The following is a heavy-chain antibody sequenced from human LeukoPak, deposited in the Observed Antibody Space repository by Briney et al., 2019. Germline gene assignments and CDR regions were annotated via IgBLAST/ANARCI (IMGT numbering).Heavy chain of an antibody. J-gene: IGHJ4*02. V-gene: IGHV4-39*07. Sequence: SETLSLTCTVSGGSISSTRYYWGWIRQPPGKGLEWIGTFYHGGSTYYNPSLKSRVTISVDTSKNQFSLKLSSVTAADTAVYYCARVNQALDYWGQGTLVTVSS. CDR1: GGSISSTRYY. CDR3: ARVNQALDY. CDR2: FYHGGST.